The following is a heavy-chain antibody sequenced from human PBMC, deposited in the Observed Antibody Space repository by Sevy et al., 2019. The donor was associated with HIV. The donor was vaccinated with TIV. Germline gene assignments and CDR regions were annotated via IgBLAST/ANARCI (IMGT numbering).Heavy chain of an antibody. CDR3: ARGPEWELTSFLSH. V-gene: IGHV3-30-3*01. Sequence: GGSLRLSCAASGFAFRTYAFHWVRQAPGRGLEWVGLISSNGDNAFYANSVRGRFTISRDNSKNTLYLELNNLTPDDTAVCYCARGPEWELTSFLSHWGQGTLVTVSS. CDR2: ISSNGDNA. D-gene: IGHD3-9*01. CDR1: GFAFRTYA. J-gene: IGHJ4*02.